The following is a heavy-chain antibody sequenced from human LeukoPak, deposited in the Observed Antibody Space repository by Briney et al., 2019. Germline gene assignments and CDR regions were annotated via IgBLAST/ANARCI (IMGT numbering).Heavy chain of an antibody. D-gene: IGHD6-13*01. V-gene: IGHV3-23*01. Sequence: GGSLRLSCAASGFTFSSYAMSWVRQAPGKGLEWVSAISGSGGITYYADSVKGRFTISRDNSKNTLYLQMNGLRAEDTALYYCAKSRVLTAAGTLGYWGQGTLVTVSS. CDR2: ISGSGGIT. CDR1: GFTFSSYA. CDR3: AKSRVLTAAGTLGY. J-gene: IGHJ4*02.